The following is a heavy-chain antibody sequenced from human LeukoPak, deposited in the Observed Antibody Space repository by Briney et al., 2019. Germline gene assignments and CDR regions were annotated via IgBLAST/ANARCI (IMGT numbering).Heavy chain of an antibody. CDR2: INPNSGGT. Sequence: ASVKVSCKASGYTFTGYYMHWVRQAPGQGLEWMGWINPNSGGTNYAQKFQGRVTMTEDTSTDTAYMELSSLRSEDTAVYYCATARWLQLPYLDYWGQGTLVTVSS. V-gene: IGHV1-2*02. D-gene: IGHD5-24*01. CDR3: ATARWLQLPYLDY. CDR1: GYTFTGYY. J-gene: IGHJ4*02.